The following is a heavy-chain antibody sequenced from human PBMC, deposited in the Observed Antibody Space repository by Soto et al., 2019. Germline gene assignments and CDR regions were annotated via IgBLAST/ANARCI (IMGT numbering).Heavy chain of an antibody. CDR2: ISAYNGNT. Sequence: SVKVSCKASGYTFTSYGISWVRQAPGQGLEWMGWISAYNGNTNYAQKLQGRVTMTTDTSTSTAYMELRSLRSDDTAVYYCARVGGIAYCGGDCYSAYAFDIWGQGTMVTVSS. J-gene: IGHJ3*02. V-gene: IGHV1-18*01. D-gene: IGHD2-21*02. CDR1: GYTFTSYG. CDR3: ARVGGIAYCGGDCYSAYAFDI.